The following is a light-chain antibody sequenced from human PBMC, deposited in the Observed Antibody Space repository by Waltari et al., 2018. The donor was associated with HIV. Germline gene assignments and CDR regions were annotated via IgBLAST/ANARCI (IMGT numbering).Light chain of an antibody. Sequence: QSALTQPRSVSGSPGQSVTIPCTGTSSDVGGYDSVSWYLQHPGKVPKLIIYEVIKRPSGFPDRFSGSKSGNTASLTISGLPTEDGADYFCCSYAGTYTYVLFGGGTKLTVL. CDR2: EVI. J-gene: IGLJ3*02. CDR3: CSYAGTYTYVL. CDR1: SSDVGGYDS. V-gene: IGLV2-11*01.